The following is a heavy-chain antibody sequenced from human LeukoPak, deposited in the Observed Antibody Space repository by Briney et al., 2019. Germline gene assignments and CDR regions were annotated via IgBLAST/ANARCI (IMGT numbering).Heavy chain of an antibody. CDR3: AEDKVRLRYFDDAFDI. CDR1: GFTFSSYA. J-gene: IGHJ3*02. V-gene: IGHV3-23*01. CDR2: ISGSGGST. D-gene: IGHD3-9*01. Sequence: GGSLRLSCAASGFTFSSYAMSWVRQAPGKGLEWVSAISGSGGSTYYADSVKGRFTISRDNSKNTLYLQMNSLRAEDTAVYYCAEDKVRLRYFDDAFDIWGQGTMVTVSS.